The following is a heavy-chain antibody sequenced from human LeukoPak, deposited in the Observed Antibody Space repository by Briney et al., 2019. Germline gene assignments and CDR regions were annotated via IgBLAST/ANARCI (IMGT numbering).Heavy chain of an antibody. CDR3: ARGANWNYVVGINYFDY. V-gene: IGHV1-2*04. J-gene: IGHJ4*02. CDR2: INPNSGGT. Sequence: GASVKVSCKASGYTFTGYYMHWVRQAPGQGLEWMGWINPNSGGTNYAQKFQGWVTMTRDTSTSTAYMELSRLRSDDTAAYYCARGANWNYVVGINYFDYWGQGTLVTVSS. D-gene: IGHD1-7*01. CDR1: GYTFTGYY.